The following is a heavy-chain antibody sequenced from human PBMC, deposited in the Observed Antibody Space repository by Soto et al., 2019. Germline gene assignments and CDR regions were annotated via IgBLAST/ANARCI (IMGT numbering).Heavy chain of an antibody. D-gene: IGHD5-12*01. J-gene: IGHJ6*02. V-gene: IGHV6-1*01. CDR3: ARDDLWLRLSNGMDV. Sequence: PSQTLSLNCAISGGIVSNNSAAWNWIQQSPSRGLEWLGRTYYRSKWYNDYAVSVKSRITINPDTSKNQFSLQLNSVTPEDTAVYYCARDDLWLRLSNGMDVWGQGNTVTVSS. CDR1: GGIVSNNSAA. CDR2: TYYRSKWYN.